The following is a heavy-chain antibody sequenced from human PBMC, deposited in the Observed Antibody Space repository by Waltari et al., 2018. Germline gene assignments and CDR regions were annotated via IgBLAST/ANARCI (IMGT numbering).Heavy chain of an antibody. CDR3: ALSRGRGGAFDI. D-gene: IGHD2-15*01. V-gene: IGHV2-26*01. CDR1: GFSLSNARMG. J-gene: IGHJ3*02. Sequence: QVTLKESGPVLVKPTETLTLTCTVSGFSLSNARMGVRWLRQPPGKALEWLAHIFSNDEKSYSTSLKSRLTISKDTSKSQVVLTMTNMDPVDTATYYCALSRGRGGAFDIWGQGTMVTVSS. CDR2: IFSNDEK.